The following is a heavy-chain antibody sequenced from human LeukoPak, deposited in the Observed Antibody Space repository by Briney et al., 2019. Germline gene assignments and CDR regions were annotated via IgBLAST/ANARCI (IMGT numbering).Heavy chain of an antibody. CDR3: AKDSAFYYIDV. CDR2: IRYKGNNK. CDR1: GFTFTNYG. V-gene: IGHV3-30*02. D-gene: IGHD3-10*01. J-gene: IGHJ6*03. Sequence: PRGSLRLSCAASGFTFTNYGMHWVRQAPGKGLGWVAFIRYKGNNKYYADSVKGRFTISRDNYKNTLYLKMNSLKGDDTAVYYCAKDSAFYYIDVWGKGTTVIISS.